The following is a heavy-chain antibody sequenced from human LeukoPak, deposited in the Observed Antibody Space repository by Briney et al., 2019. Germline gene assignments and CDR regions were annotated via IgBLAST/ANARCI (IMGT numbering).Heavy chain of an antibody. V-gene: IGHV4-59*01. CDR3: ARGRVSSSTWYSTYYYYFYMDV. CDR2: VDHTGST. D-gene: IGHD1-1*01. Sequence: SETLSLTCSVSDGSITMYYWTWIRQPPGKGLEWIGYVDHTGSTNFNPSLNGRVSISRDTTNNLFSLRLRSVTAADTAVYFCARGRVSSSTWYSTYYYYFYMDVWGKGTTVTVSS. CDR1: DGSITMYY. J-gene: IGHJ6*03.